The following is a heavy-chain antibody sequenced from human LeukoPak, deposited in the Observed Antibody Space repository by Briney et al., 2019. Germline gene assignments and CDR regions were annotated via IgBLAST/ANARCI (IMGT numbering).Heavy chain of an antibody. V-gene: IGHV3-23*01. D-gene: IGHD2-15*01. CDR1: GFTFSSYA. J-gene: IGHJ3*02. CDR2: ISGSGGST. CDR3: AKEGYCSGGSCYSGAFDI. Sequence: GGSLRLSRAASGFTFSSYAMSWVRQAPGKGLEWVSAISGSGGSTYYADSVKGRLTISRDNSKNTLYLQMNSLRAEDTAVYYCAKEGYCSGGSCYSGAFDIWGQGTMVTVSS.